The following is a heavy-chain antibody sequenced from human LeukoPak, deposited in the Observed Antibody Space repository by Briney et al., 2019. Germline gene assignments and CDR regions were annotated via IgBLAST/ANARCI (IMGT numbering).Heavy chain of an antibody. CDR2: INHSGST. CDR3: AKSKKAKYCSSPSCPNLPHPLPSYGRDV. J-gene: IGHJ6*02. Sequence: SETLSLTCAVYGGSFSGYYWSWIRQPPGKGLEWIGEINHSGSTNYNPSLKSRVTISVDTSKNQFSLKLSSVTAADTAVYYCAKSKKAKYCSSPSCPNLPHPLPSYGRDVWGQGTTATVS. D-gene: IGHD2-2*01. V-gene: IGHV4-34*01. CDR1: GGSFSGYY.